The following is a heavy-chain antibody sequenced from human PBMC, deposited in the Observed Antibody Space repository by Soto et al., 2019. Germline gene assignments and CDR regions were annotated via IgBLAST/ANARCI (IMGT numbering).Heavy chain of an antibody. V-gene: IGHV3-33*01. Sequence: PGGSLRLSCAASGFTFSSYGMHWVRQAPGKGLEWVAVIWYDGSNKYYADSVKGRFTISRDNAKNSLYLQMNSLRAEDTAVYYCAREVHESYDFWSGYYKGCYFDYWGQGTLVTVSS. CDR1: GFTFSSYG. CDR3: AREVHESYDFWSGYYKGCYFDY. J-gene: IGHJ4*02. D-gene: IGHD3-3*01. CDR2: IWYDGSNK.